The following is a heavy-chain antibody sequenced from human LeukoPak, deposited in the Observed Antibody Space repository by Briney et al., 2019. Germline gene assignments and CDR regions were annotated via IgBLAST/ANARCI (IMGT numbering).Heavy chain of an antibody. J-gene: IGHJ4*02. D-gene: IGHD5-24*01. Sequence: NSSQTLSLTCTVSGGSISSGGYYWRWIRQQPGKGLEWIGYIYYNGNTYYNPSLKSRVTISVDTSKTQFSLKLSSVIAADTAVYYCAREREMTTRAGRIYYSDYWGQGTLVTVSS. CDR3: AREREMTTRAGRIYYSDY. CDR2: IYYNGNT. V-gene: IGHV4-31*03. CDR1: GGSISSGGYY.